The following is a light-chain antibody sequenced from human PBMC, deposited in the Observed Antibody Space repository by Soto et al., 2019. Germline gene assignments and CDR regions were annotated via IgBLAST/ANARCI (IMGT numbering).Light chain of an antibody. J-gene: IGLJ1*01. CDR2: EGS. V-gene: IGLV2-23*01. CDR1: SSDVGSYNL. Sequence: QSALTQPASVSGSPGQSITISCTGTSSDVGSYNLVSWYQQHPDKAPKLMIYEGSKRPSGVSDRFSGSKSGNTASLTISGPQAEDEDDYYCCSYARSSTPYVFGTGTKLTVL. CDR3: CSYARSSTPYV.